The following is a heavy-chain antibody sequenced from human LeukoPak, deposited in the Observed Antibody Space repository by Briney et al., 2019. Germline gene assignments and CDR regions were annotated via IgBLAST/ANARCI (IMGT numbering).Heavy chain of an antibody. CDR3: AREMATITRDFDY. V-gene: IGHV3-48*04. CDR2: ISSSGSTI. D-gene: IGHD5-24*01. J-gene: IGHJ4*02. CDR1: GFTFSSYS. Sequence: GGSLRLSCAASGFTFSSYSMNWVRQAPGKGLEWVSYISSSGSTIYYADSVKGRFTISRDNAKNSLYLQMNSLRAEDTAVYYCAREMATITRDFDYWGQGTLVTVSS.